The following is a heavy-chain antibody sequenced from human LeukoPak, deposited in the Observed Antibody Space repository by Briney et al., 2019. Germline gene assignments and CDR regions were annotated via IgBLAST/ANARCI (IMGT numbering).Heavy chain of an antibody. CDR1: GVSISSSNSY. V-gene: IGHV4-39*01. Sequence: PSETLSLTCTVSGVSISSSNSYWGWIRQPPGKGLEWIGSIYYSGNTYYNASLKSQVSISIGTSKNQSSLKLTSVTAADTSVYYCARQTGSGLFILPGGQGTLVTVSS. CDR2: IYYSGNT. CDR3: ARQTGSGLFILP. J-gene: IGHJ4*02. D-gene: IGHD3/OR15-3a*01.